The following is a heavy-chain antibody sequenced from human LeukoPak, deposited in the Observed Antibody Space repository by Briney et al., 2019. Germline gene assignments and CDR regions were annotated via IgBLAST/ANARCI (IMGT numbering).Heavy chain of an antibody. CDR1: GGSVSSYY. V-gene: IGHV4-59*02. CDR3: ARLSRRVGLIDY. D-gene: IGHD2/OR15-2a*01. Sequence: PSETLSLTCTVSGGSVSSYYWSWIRRPPGKGLEWIGYTYHTGSATYTPSLKSRATISLDTSKNQFSLKLSSVTAADTAVYYCARLSRRVGLIDYWGQGTLATVSS. J-gene: IGHJ4*02. CDR2: TYHTGSA.